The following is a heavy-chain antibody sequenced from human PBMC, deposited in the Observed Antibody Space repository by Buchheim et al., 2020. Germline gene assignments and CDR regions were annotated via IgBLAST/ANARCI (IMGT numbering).Heavy chain of an antibody. Sequence: QLQLQESGPGLVKPSETLSLTCTVSGGSIRSSSYYWGWIRQPPGKGLEWIGSIYYSGSTYYNPSLKSRVTISVDTSKNQYSLKLSSVTAADTAVYYCARSAYYYDSSGYYRKISFFDYWGQGTL. CDR1: GGSIRSSSYY. V-gene: IGHV4-39*01. CDR2: IYYSGST. J-gene: IGHJ4*02. CDR3: ARSAYYYDSSGYYRKISFFDY. D-gene: IGHD3-22*01.